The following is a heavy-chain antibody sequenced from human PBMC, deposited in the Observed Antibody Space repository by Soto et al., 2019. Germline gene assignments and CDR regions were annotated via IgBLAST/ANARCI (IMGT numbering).Heavy chain of an antibody. CDR3: ARDGCSGGSCYPGGFDY. CDR2: INPNSGGT. Sequence: GASVKVSCKASGYTFTGCYMHWVRQAPGQGLEWMGWINPNSGGTNYAQKFQGWVTMTRDTSISTAYMELSRLRSDDTAVYYCARDGCSGGSCYPGGFDYWGQGTLVTVSS. J-gene: IGHJ4*02. CDR1: GYTFTGCY. V-gene: IGHV1-2*04. D-gene: IGHD2-15*01.